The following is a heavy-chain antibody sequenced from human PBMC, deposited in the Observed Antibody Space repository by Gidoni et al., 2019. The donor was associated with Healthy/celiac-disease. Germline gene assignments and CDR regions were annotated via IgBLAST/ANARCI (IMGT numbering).Heavy chain of an antibody. CDR3: AKGRGYSYGYCDY. CDR2: ISGSGGST. V-gene: IGHV3-23*01. Sequence: EVQLLESGGGLVQPGGSLRLSCAASGFPFRSYAMSWVRQAPGKGLGWVSAISGSGGSTYYADSVKGRFTISRDNSKNTLYLQMNSLRAEDTAVYYCAKGRGYSYGYCDYWGQGTLVTVSS. J-gene: IGHJ4*02. CDR1: GFPFRSYA. D-gene: IGHD5-18*01.